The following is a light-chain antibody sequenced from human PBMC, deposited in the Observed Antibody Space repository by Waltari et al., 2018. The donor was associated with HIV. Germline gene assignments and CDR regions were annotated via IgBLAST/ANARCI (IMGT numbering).Light chain of an antibody. J-gene: IGLJ2*01. V-gene: IGLV2-23*02. CDR3: CAYAGSTTYVI. CDR2: EVS. Sequence: QSALTQPASVSGSPGQSITISCTGTSSDVGGYNLVSWYQQHPGKAPKLMIYEVSKRPSGFSNRFSGSKSGNTASLTSSGLQAEDEAYYYCCAYAGSTTYVIFGGGTKLTVL. CDR1: SSDVGGYNL.